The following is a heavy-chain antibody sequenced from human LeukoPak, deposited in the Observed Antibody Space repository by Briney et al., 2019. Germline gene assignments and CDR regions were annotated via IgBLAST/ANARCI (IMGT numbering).Heavy chain of an antibody. V-gene: IGHV1-18*01. D-gene: IGHD1-26*01. Sequence: ASVKVSCKASGGTFSSYAISWVRQAPGQGLEWMGWISAYNGNTNYAQKLQGRVTMTTDTSTSTVYMELRSLRSDDTAVYCCARATELSADYWGQGALVTVSS. J-gene: IGHJ4*02. CDR3: ARATELSADY. CDR1: GGTFSSYA. CDR2: ISAYNGNT.